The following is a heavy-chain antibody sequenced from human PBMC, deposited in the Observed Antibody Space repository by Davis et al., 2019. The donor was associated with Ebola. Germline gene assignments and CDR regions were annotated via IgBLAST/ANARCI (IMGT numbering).Heavy chain of an antibody. CDR3: ARDSVVVPAAIRRIAVAGRLYYYYYMDV. Sequence: GESLKISCAASGFTFSNYNMNWVRQAPGKGLEWVSYISKSGSSIYYADSVKGRFTISRDNSKNTLYLQMNSLRAEDTAVYYCARDSVVVPAAIRRIAVAGRLYYYYYMDVWGKGTTVTVSS. J-gene: IGHJ6*03. V-gene: IGHV3-48*01. CDR2: ISKSGSSI. D-gene: IGHD2-2*02. CDR1: GFTFSNYN.